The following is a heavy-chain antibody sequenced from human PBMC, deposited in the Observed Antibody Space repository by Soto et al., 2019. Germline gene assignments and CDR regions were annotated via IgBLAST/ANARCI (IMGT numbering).Heavy chain of an antibody. CDR2: INPSGGST. J-gene: IGHJ3*02. D-gene: IGHD2-2*01. V-gene: IGHV1-46*01. Sequence: GASVKVSCKASGYTFTSYYMHWVRQAPGQGLEWMGIINPSGGSTSYAQKFQGRVTMTRDTSTSTVYMELSSLRSEDTAVYYCARSDCSSTSCQDAFDIWGQGTMVTVSS. CDR3: ARSDCSSTSCQDAFDI. CDR1: GYTFTSYY.